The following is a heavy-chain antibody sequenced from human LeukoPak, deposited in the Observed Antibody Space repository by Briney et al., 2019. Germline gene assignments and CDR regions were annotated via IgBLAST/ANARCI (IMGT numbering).Heavy chain of an antibody. Sequence: GGSLRLSCAASGFTFNNYAMSWVRQAPGKGLEWVANINQDGSEKYYVDSVKGRFTISRDNAKSSLYLQMNSLRADDTAVYYCARDRALYDSRRGYYYTEDDYWGQGTLVTVSS. CDR3: ARDRALYDSRRGYYYTEDDY. CDR2: INQDGSEK. V-gene: IGHV3-7*01. D-gene: IGHD3-22*01. CDR1: GFTFNNYA. J-gene: IGHJ4*02.